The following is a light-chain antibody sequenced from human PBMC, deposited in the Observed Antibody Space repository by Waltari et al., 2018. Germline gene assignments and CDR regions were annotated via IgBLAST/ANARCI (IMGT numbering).Light chain of an antibody. J-gene: IGLJ1*01. V-gene: IGLV2-23*01. CDR1: SSDVGSYNL. CDR2: EGS. Sequence: HSALTQPASVSGSPGQSITIPCTAASSDVGSYNLVSWYQQYPGKAPKLIIYEGSKRPPGVSNRFSGSKSGNTGSLTISGLQVEDEADYYCCSFAGSNTYVLGTGTKVSVL. CDR3: CSFAGSNTYV.